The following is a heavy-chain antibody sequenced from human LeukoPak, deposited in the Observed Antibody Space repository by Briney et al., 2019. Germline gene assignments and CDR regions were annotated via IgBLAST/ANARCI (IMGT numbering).Heavy chain of an antibody. V-gene: IGHV3-30-3*01. CDR3: AKDIAVAGMTFWYFDL. D-gene: IGHD6-19*01. CDR1: GFTLSSYA. CDR2: ISYDGSNK. Sequence: GGSLRLSCAASGFTLSSYAMHWVRQAPGKGLEWVAVISYDGSNKYYADSVKGRFTISRDNSKNTLYLQMNSLRAEDTALYYCAKDIAVAGMTFWYFDLWGRGTLVTVSS. J-gene: IGHJ2*01.